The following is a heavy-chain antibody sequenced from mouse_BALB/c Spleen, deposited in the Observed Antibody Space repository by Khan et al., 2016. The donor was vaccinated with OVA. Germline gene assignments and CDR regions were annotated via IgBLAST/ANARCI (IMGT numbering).Heavy chain of an antibody. V-gene: IGHV1S135*01. D-gene: IGHD1-1*01. CDR3: ARHGSIAWFAY. Sequence: VQLQQSGPELMKPGASVKISCKASGYSFTTYYIHWVKQSHGKSLEWIGYIDPFNDATNYNQKFKGKTTLTVDKSSRTAYMHLSSLTSEDSAVYYCARHGSIAWFAYWGQGTLVTVSA. CDR2: IDPFNDAT. CDR1: GYSFTTYY. J-gene: IGHJ3*01.